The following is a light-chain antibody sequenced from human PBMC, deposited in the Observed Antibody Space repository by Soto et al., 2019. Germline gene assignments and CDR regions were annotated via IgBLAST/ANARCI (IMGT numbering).Light chain of an antibody. V-gene: IGLV2-14*01. CDR1: SSDIGGHDY. J-gene: IGLJ3*02. Sequence: QSALTQPASVSGSPGQSITISCTGTSSDIGGHDYVFWYQQYPGKAPKLLISEVTTRPSGVSRRFSGSKSGATASLTITGLLAEDEADYYCASYTSADTRVFGGGTKLTVL. CDR3: ASYTSADTRV. CDR2: EVT.